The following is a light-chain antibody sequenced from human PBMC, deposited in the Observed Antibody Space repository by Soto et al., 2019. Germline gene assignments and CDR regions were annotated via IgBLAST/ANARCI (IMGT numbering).Light chain of an antibody. J-gene: IGLJ2*01. CDR3: SSYTTSVTRVV. CDR2: EVS. V-gene: IGLV2-14*01. Sequence: QSALTQPASVSGSPGQSITISCTGTSSDVGGYNFVSWDQQHPGKAPKLMIYEVSNRPSGVSNRFSGSKSGNTASLTISGLQPEDEAAYYCSSYTTSVTRVVFGGGTKLTVL. CDR1: SSDVGGYNF.